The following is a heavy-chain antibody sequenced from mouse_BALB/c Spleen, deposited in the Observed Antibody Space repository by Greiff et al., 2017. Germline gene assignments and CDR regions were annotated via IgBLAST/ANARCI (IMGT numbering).Heavy chain of an antibody. CDR3: ARLYYGSSYYFDY. V-gene: IGHV5-12-2*01. J-gene: IGHJ2*01. CDR2: ISNGGGST. D-gene: IGHD1-1*01. Sequence: EVKVEESGGGLVQPGGSLKLSCAASGFTFSSYTMSWVRQTPEKRLEWVAYISNGGGSTYYPDTVKGRFTISRDNAKNTLYLQMSSLKSEDTAMYYCARLYYGSSYYFDYWGQGTTLTVSS. CDR1: GFTFSSYT.